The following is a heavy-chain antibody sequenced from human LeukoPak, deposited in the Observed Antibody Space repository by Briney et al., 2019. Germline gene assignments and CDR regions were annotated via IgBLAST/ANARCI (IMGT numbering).Heavy chain of an antibody. CDR1: GFTFSNYA. CDR3: AKDPNGDYIGAFDF. CDR2: IKGSGSYT. V-gene: IGHV3-23*01. D-gene: IGHD4-17*01. J-gene: IGHJ3*01. Sequence: GGSLRLSCAGSGFTFSNYAMIWVRQAPGKGLEGVSAIKGSGSYTKYADSVTGRFTISRDNSKNMLYLQMNSLTADDTAIYYCAKDPNGDYIGAFDFGGQGTMVTVSS.